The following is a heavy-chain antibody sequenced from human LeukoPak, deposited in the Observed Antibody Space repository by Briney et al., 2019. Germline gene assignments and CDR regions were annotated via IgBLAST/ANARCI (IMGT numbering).Heavy chain of an antibody. CDR2: INSGEST. CDR1: GFTVSTKY. J-gene: IGHJ2*01. D-gene: IGHD3-10*01. CDR3: ARIGDHYHWYFDL. V-gene: IGHV3-53*01. Sequence: AGTLTLSCAASGFTVSTKYMSWVRQAPGKGLEWVSIINSGESTYYAESVKGRFTVSRDNSKKTLYLQMNSLRVDDTAVYSCARIGDHYHWYFDLRGRGTLVTVSS.